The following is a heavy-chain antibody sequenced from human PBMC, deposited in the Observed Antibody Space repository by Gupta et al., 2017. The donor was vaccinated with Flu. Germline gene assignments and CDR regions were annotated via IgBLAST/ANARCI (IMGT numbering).Heavy chain of an antibody. CDR2: VYSTGTT. J-gene: IGHJ4*02. V-gene: IGHV4-39*02. CDR1: GGSLPSPTYY. D-gene: IGHD4-17*01. Sequence: QPQLQESGPGLVKPSETLSLTCTVSGGSLPSPTYYWGWIRQPPGKELEWVGSVYSTGTTYYNPSLRGRVTISVDTSKKQMSLTLASVTAADTAVYFCSGDYGGHTLGDYWGQGTLVTVSS. CDR3: SGDYGGHTLGDY.